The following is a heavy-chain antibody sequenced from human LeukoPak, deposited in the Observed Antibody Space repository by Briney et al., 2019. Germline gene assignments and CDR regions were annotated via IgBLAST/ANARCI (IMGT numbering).Heavy chain of an antibody. D-gene: IGHD6-19*01. CDR1: GGSISSYY. CDR3: ARVWFGAVAGRYYYYMDV. V-gene: IGHV4-59*01. CDR2: NYYSGST. J-gene: IGHJ6*03. Sequence: SSETLSLTCTVSGGSISSYYWSWIRQPPGKGLEWIGYNYYSGSTNYNPSLKSRVTISVDTSKNQFSLKLSSVTAADTAVYYCARVWFGAVAGRYYYYMDVWGKGTTVTVSS.